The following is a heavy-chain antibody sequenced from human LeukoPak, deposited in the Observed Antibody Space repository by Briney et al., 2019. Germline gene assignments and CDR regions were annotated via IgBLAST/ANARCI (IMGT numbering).Heavy chain of an antibody. D-gene: IGHD3-10*01. CDR3: ARDSRYYGSGSYDY. V-gene: IGHV4-4*07. CDR1: GGSISSYY. Sequence: SETLSLTCTVSGGSISSYYWSWIRQPAGKGLEWIGRIYTSGSTNYNPSLKSRVTMSVDTSKNQFSLKLSSVTAADTAVYYCARDSRYYGSGSYDYWGQGTLVTVSS. CDR2: IYTSGST. J-gene: IGHJ4*02.